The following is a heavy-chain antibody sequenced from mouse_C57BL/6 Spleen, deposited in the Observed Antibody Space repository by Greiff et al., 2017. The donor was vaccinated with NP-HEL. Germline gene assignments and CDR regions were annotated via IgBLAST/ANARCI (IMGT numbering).Heavy chain of an antibody. Sequence: VKLQQPGAELVKPGASVKLSCKASGYTFTSYWMQWVKQRPGQGLEWIGEIDPSDSYTNYNQKFKGKATLTVDTSSSTAYMQLSSLTSEDSAVYYCARYDGSSAYWGQGTLVTVSA. V-gene: IGHV1-50*01. CDR2: IDPSDSYT. CDR1: GYTFTSYW. CDR3: ARYDGSSAY. J-gene: IGHJ3*01. D-gene: IGHD2-3*01.